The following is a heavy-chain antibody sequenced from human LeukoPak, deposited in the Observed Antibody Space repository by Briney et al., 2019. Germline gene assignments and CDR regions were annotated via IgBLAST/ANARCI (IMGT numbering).Heavy chain of an antibody. D-gene: IGHD6-6*01. CDR2: ISAYNGNT. J-gene: IGHJ6*03. Sequence: GASVKVSCKASGYTFTSYGISWVRQAPGQGLEWMGWISAYNGNTNYAQKLQGRVTMTTDTSTSTAYMELRSLRSDDTAVYYCAREGPGGEYDGYYYMDVWGKGTTVTVSS. CDR1: GYTFTSYG. CDR3: AREGPGGEYDGYYYMDV. V-gene: IGHV1-18*01.